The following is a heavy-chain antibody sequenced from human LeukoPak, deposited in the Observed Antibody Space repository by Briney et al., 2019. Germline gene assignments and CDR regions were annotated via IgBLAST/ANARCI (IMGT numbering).Heavy chain of an antibody. V-gene: IGHV3-7*03. CDR2: IKTDGSEK. Sequence: GGSLRLSCAASGFTFSNYWMSWVRQAPGKGLEWVANIKTDGSEKYYVDSVKGRFTISRDNAKNSLYLQMNSLRAEDTAVYYCARDYTGYFPWGQGTLVIVSS. J-gene: IGHJ5*02. CDR3: ARDYTGYFP. CDR1: GFTFSNYW. D-gene: IGHD3-9*01.